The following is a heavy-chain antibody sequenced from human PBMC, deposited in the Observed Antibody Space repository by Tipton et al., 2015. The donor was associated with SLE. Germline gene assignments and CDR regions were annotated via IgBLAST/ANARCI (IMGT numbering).Heavy chain of an antibody. V-gene: IGHV4-59*11. CDR2: IYYTGST. Sequence: TLSLTCTVSGDSISSHYWSWIRQPPGKGLEWIGYIYYTGSTNYNPSLKSRVTISLDTSKNQFSLKLSSVTAADTAVYYCARDTSLDPYNSGFLDYWGQGTLVTVSS. J-gene: IGHJ4*02. CDR3: ARDTSLDPYNSGFLDY. D-gene: IGHD6-19*01. CDR1: GDSISSHY.